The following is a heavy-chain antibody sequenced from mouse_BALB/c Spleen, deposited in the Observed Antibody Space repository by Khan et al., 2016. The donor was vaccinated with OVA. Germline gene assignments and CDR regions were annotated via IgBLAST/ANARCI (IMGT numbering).Heavy chain of an antibody. CDR2: INSNGGST. CDR3: ARMARTIN. Sequence: EVELVESGGGLVQPGGSLKLSCAASGFTFSSYGMSWVRQTPDKRLEFVATINSNGGSTYYPDSVKGRFPISRDNAKNTLYLQMSSLKSEDTAMYYCARMARTINWGQGTTLTVSS. CDR1: GFTFSSYG. V-gene: IGHV5-6-3*01. J-gene: IGHJ2*01.